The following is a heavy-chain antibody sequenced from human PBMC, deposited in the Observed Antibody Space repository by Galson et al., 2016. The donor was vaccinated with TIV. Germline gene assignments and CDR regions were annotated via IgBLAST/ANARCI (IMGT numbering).Heavy chain of an antibody. V-gene: IGHV2-5*02. CDR1: GFSLSTSGVG. Sequence: PALVKPTQTLTLTCTFSGFSLSTSGVGVGWIRQPPGKALEWLALIYWDDDKRYSPSLKSRLTITKDTSKNQVVLTMTNMDPVDTGTYYCAHRRTLYSVYRDAFDIWCQGTMVTVSS. CDR3: AHRRTLYSVYRDAFDI. J-gene: IGHJ3*02. CDR2: IYWDDDK. D-gene: IGHD5/OR15-5a*01.